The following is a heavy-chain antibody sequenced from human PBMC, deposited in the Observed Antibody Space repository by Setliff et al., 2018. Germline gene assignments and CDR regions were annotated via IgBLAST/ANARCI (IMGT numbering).Heavy chain of an antibody. D-gene: IGHD3-10*01. CDR1: GGSISDYDASISGYY. CDR2: IYYSGST. J-gene: IGHJ4*02. Sequence: SETLSLTCTVSGGSISDYDASISGYYWSWIRQPPGKGLEWIGYIYYSGSTNYSPSLKSRVTISVDTSEGHFSLKLTSVTAADTAIYYCARVTRSASGTYCLLDYWGQGTLVTVSS. V-gene: IGHV4-61*03. CDR3: ARVTRSASGTYCLLDY.